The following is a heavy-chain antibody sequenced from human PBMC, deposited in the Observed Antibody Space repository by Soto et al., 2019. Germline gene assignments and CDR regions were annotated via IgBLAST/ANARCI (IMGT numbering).Heavy chain of an antibody. CDR3: EKDPVAGTPY. CDR1: GFTFSSYG. V-gene: IGHV3-30*18. Sequence: PXECLRLSCAASGFTFSSYGMHWVRQAPGKGLEWVAVISYDGSNKYYADSVKGRFTISRDNSKNTLYLQMNSLRAEDTAVYYCEKDPVAGTPYWGQGTLVTVSS. D-gene: IGHD6-19*01. CDR2: ISYDGSNK. J-gene: IGHJ4*02.